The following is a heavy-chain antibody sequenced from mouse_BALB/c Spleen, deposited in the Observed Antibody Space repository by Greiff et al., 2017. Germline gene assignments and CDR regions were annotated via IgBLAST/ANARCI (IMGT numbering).Heavy chain of an antibody. J-gene: IGHJ2*01. Sequence: EVHLVESGPSLVKPSQTLSLTCSVTGDSITSGYWNWIRKFPGNKLEYMGYISYSGSTYYNPSLKSRISITRDTSKNQYYLQLNSVTTEDTATYYCAREGGYDGSLDYWGQGTTLTVSS. CDR2: ISYSGST. CDR1: GDSITSGY. D-gene: IGHD2-3*01. CDR3: AREGGYDGSLDY. V-gene: IGHV3-8*02.